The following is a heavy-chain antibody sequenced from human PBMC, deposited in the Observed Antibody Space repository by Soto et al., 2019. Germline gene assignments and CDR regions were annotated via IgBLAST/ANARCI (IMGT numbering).Heavy chain of an antibody. CDR3: ARVQGYCSGGSCYGPYGMDV. D-gene: IGHD2-15*01. V-gene: IGHV4-61*01. CDR2: IYYSGST. CDR1: GGSVSSGSYY. Sequence: QVQLQESGPGLVKPSETLSLTCTVSGGSVSSGSYYWSWIRQPPGKGLEWIGYIYYSGSTNYNPSLKSRVTISVDTSKNQFSLKLSSVTAADTAVYYCARVQGYCSGGSCYGPYGMDVWGQGTTVTVSS. J-gene: IGHJ6*02.